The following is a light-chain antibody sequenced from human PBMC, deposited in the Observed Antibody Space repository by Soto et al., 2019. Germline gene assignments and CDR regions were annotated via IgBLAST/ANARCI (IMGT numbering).Light chain of an antibody. CDR3: QQRSNWPPLT. CDR1: QSVSSY. Sequence: EVGWTKYKATLSLSPGERATLSCRASQSVSSYFAWYQQKPGQAPRLLIYDASNRATGIPARFSGSGSGTDFTLTISSLEPEDFAVYYCQQRSNWPPLTFGQGTLLAIK. V-gene: IGKV3-11*01. J-gene: IGKJ5*01. CDR2: DAS.